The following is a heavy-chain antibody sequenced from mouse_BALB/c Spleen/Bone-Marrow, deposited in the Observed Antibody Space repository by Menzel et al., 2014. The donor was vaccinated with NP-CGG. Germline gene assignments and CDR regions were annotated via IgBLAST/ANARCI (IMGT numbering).Heavy chain of an antibody. Sequence: QVHVKQSGPELVKPGASVRISCKASGYTFTSYYIHWVKQRPGQGLEWIGWIYPGNVNTKYNEKFKGKATLTADKSSSTAYMQLSSLTSEDSAVYFCARFYYGSSYAMDYWGQGTSVTVSS. CDR3: ARFYYGSSYAMDY. V-gene: IGHV1S56*01. CDR2: IYPGNVNT. D-gene: IGHD1-1*01. CDR1: GYTFTSYY. J-gene: IGHJ4*01.